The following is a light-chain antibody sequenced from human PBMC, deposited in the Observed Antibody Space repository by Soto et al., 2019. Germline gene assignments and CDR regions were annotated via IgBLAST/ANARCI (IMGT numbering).Light chain of an antibody. Sequence: QSALTQPPSASGSPGQSGTLSCTGSSSDVGGYEHVSWYQQHPGRVPKPLIYDVSKRLSGVPDRFSGSKSGNTASLTVSGLQAEDEADYYCSSCAGSDNMIFGGGTKLTVL. V-gene: IGLV2-8*01. J-gene: IGLJ2*01. CDR2: DVS. CDR3: SSCAGSDNMI. CDR1: SSDVGGYEH.